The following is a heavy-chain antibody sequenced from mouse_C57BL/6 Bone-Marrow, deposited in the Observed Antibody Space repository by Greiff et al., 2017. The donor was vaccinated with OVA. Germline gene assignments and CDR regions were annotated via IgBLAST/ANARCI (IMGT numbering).Heavy chain of an antibody. J-gene: IGHJ1*03. D-gene: IGHD4-1*01. V-gene: IGHV1-82*01. Sequence: QVQLQQSGPELVKPGASVQISCKASGYAFSSSWMNWVKQRPGKGLEWIGRIYPGDGDTNYNGKFKGKATLTADKSSSTAYMQLSSLTSEDSAVYFCALGSWYFDGWGTGTTVTVSS. CDR2: IYPGDGDT. CDR3: ALGSWYFDG. CDR1: GYAFSSSW.